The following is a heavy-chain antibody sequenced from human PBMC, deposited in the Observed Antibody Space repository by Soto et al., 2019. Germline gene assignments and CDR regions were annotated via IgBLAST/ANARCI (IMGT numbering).Heavy chain of an antibody. J-gene: IGHJ3*01. Sequence: GGSLRLSCAASGFTFSSYAMSWVRQAPGKGLEWVSAISGSGGSTYYADSVKGRFTISRDNSKNTLYLQMNSLRAEDTAVYYCAKDLPGGFEQLHAFDFWGQGTMVTVSS. V-gene: IGHV3-23*01. CDR3: AKDLPGGFEQLHAFDF. D-gene: IGHD6-13*01. CDR2: ISGSGGST. CDR1: GFTFSSYA.